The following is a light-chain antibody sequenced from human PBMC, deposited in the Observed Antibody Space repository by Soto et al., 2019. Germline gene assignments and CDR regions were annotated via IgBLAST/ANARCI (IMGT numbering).Light chain of an antibody. CDR3: QQYNSYWT. Sequence: DIQMTQSPSTLSASVGDRVTITCLASQSISSWLAWYQQKPGKAPKLLIYDASVLESGVPSRFSGSGSGTEFTLTISSLQPDDFATYYCQQYNSYWTFGQGTKVEIK. V-gene: IGKV1-5*01. CDR1: QSISSW. CDR2: DAS. J-gene: IGKJ1*01.